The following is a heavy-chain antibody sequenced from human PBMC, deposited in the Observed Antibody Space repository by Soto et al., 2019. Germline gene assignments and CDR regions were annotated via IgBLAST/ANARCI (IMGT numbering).Heavy chain of an antibody. CDR3: ARDSVSIAARRGMDV. CDR1: GGSFSGYY. D-gene: IGHD6-6*01. CDR2: INHSGST. V-gene: IGHV4-34*01. Sequence: QVQLQQWGAGLLKPSETLSLTCAVYGGSFSGYYWSWIRQPPGKGLEWIGEINHSGSTNYNPSLNSRVTISVDTSKNQFSLKLSSVTAADTAVYYCARDSVSIAARRGMDVWGQGTTVTVSS. J-gene: IGHJ6*02.